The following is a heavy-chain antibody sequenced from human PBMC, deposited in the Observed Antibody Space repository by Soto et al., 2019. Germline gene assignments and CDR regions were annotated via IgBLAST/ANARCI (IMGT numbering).Heavy chain of an antibody. CDR1: GFTFSSYA. CDR3: AKPPSAVAGIGYYYGMDV. J-gene: IGHJ6*02. D-gene: IGHD6-19*01. Sequence: GGSLRLSCAASGFTFSSYAMSWVRQAPGKGLEWVSAISGSGGSTYYADSVKGRFTISRDNSKNTLYLQMNSLRAEDTAVYYCAKPPSAVAGIGYYYGMDVWGQGTTVTVS. V-gene: IGHV3-23*01. CDR2: ISGSGGST.